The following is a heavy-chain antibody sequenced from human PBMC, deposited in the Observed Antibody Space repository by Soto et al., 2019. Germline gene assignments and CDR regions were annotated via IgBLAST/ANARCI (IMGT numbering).Heavy chain of an antibody. Sequence: GGSLRLSCAASGFTFSSYWMHWVRQAPGKGLVWVSRINSDGSSTSYADSVKGPFTISRDNAKNTLYLKMNSLRAEDTAVYSCARDPATVTKWNWFDPWGQGTLVTVSS. J-gene: IGHJ5*02. CDR2: INSDGSST. D-gene: IGHD4-17*01. CDR3: ARDPATVTKWNWFDP. CDR1: GFTFSSYW. V-gene: IGHV3-74*01.